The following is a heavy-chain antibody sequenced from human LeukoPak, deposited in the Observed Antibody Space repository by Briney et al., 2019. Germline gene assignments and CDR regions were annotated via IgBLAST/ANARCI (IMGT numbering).Heavy chain of an antibody. CDR3: ASGGYDGPFDY. CDR1: GFTFSSYW. CDR2: IKRDGSGK. V-gene: IGHV3-7*01. Sequence: GGSLRLSCAASGFTFSSYWMSWVRQAPGKGLEWVANIKRDGSGKYYVDSVKGRFTISRDNAKNSLYLQMNSLRAEDTAVYYCASGGYDGPFDYWGQGTLVTVSS. J-gene: IGHJ4*02. D-gene: IGHD5-12*01.